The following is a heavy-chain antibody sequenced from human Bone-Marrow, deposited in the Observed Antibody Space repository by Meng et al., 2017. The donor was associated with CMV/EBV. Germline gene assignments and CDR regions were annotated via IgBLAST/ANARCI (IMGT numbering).Heavy chain of an antibody. CDR1: GFSFSRYS. CDR3: ASADYGDYCKVS. V-gene: IGHV3-21*01. D-gene: IGHD4-17*01. CDR2: ISSSSSYI. J-gene: IGHJ5*02. Sequence: GGSLRLSCAVSGFSFSRYSMNWVRQAPGKGLEWVSSISSSSSYIYYADSVKGRFTISRDNAKNSLYLQMNSLRAEDTAVYYCASADYGDYCKVSWGQGTLVTVSS.